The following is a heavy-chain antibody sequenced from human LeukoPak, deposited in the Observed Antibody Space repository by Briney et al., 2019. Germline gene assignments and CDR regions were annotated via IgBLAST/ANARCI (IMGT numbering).Heavy chain of an antibody. V-gene: IGHV3-21*05. D-gene: IGHD2-15*01. J-gene: IGHJ4*02. CDR1: GLIFNTYG. CDR2: ISSSSSYT. Sequence: GGSLRLSCAASGLIFNTYGMHWVRQAPGKGLEWVSYISSSSSYTNYADSVKGRFTISRDNAKNSLYLQMNSLRAEDTAVYYCVRDGGYCSGGSCYEGTRNFDYWGQGTLVTVSS. CDR3: VRDGGYCSGGSCYEGTRNFDY.